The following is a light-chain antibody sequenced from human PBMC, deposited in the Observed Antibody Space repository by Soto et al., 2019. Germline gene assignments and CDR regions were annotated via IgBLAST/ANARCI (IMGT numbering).Light chain of an antibody. CDR3: QHRSNWPPG. CDR1: QSVSSY. J-gene: IGKJ5*01. CDR2: DAS. V-gene: IGKV3-11*01. Sequence: TQSPSALSASVGDRATLSCRASQSVSSYLAWYQQKPGQAPRILMYDASTRATGISARFSGSGSGTDFTLTISSLAPEDFAVYYCQHRSNWPPGFGQGTRLEIK.